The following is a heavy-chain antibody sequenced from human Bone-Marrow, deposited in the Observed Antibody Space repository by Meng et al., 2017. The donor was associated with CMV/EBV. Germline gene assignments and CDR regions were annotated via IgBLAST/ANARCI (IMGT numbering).Heavy chain of an antibody. J-gene: IGHJ6*02. Sequence: GESLKNSCAASGTTFSDYYMSWIRQAPGKGLEWVSYISSSGSTIYYADSVKGRFTISRDNAKNSLYLQMNSLRAEDTAVYYCARVPPPAGYSYGYGYYYGMDVWGQGTTVTGSS. CDR1: GTTFSDYY. CDR2: ISSSGSTI. CDR3: ARVPPPAGYSYGYGYYYGMDV. D-gene: IGHD5-18*01. V-gene: IGHV3-11*01.